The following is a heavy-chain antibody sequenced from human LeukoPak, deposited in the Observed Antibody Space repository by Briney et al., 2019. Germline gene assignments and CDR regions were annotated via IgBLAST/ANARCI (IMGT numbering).Heavy chain of an antibody. CDR3: AKGSCSSHICYYFYYMDV. D-gene: IGHD2-2*01. V-gene: IGHV3-23*01. Sequence: PGGSLRLSCAASGFPSSTYDMTWVRQAPGKALEWVSAIRVTDGSAYYADSVKGRFTISRDNSKNTLYLQMNSLRAEDTAKYYCAKGSCSSHICYYFYYMDVWGKGTTVTVSS. CDR1: GFPSSTYD. CDR2: IRVTDGSA. J-gene: IGHJ6*03.